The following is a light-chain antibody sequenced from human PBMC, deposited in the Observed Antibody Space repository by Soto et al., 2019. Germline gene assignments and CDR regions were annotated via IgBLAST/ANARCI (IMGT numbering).Light chain of an antibody. Sequence: QPVLTQPPSASGSPGQSVTISCTGTSSDVGSYNFVSWYQQHPGKAPKLMIYEVSKRPSGVPDRFSGSKSGNTASLTVSGLQAEDEADYYCSSYACSNFLVLGGGTKLTVL. J-gene: IGLJ2*01. CDR3: SSYACSNFLV. V-gene: IGLV2-8*01. CDR2: EVS. CDR1: SSDVGSYNF.